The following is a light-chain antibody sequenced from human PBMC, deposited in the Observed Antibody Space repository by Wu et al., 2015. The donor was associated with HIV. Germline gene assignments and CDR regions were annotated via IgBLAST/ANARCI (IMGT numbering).Light chain of an antibody. CDR3: QQYNTLASS. J-gene: IGKJ4*01. Sequence: EIVLTQSPGTLSLSPGERATLSCRASQSVLSTYLAWYQQKPGQAPRLLIYGVSSRATGIPDRFSGSGSGAEFTLTISSLQSEDFAVYYCQQYNTLASSFGGGTKVEIK. V-gene: IGKV3-20*01. CDR2: GVS. CDR1: QSVLSTY.